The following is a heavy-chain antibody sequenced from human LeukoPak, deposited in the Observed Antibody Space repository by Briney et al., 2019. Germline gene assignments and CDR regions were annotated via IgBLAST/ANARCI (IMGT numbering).Heavy chain of an antibody. CDR1: GFTFSSYA. V-gene: IGHV3-23*01. CDR3: AKGYYYYYGMDV. J-gene: IGHJ6*02. CDR2: ISGSGGST. Sequence: GSLRLSCAASGFTFSSYAMSWVRQAPGKGLEWVSAISGSGGSTYYADSVKGRFTISRGNSKNTLYLQMNSLRAEDTAVYYCAKGYYYYYGMDVWGQGTTVTVSS.